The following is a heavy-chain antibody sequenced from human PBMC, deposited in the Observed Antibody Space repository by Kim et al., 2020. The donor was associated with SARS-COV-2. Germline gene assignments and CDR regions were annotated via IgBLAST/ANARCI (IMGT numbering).Heavy chain of an antibody. J-gene: IGHJ6*02. CDR1: GFNLGDHA. Sequence: SLRLSCTASGFNLGDHAVLWFRQAPGRGPEWVGFIRSKAYGGAAKYAASVKGRFTISRDDSKSIAYLQLDSLRSEDTAVYYCVSDHGDSRYYYYYGLDLWGQGTTVTVSS. CDR3: VSDHGDSRYYYYYGLDL. D-gene: IGHD4-17*01. CDR2: IRSKAYGGAA. V-gene: IGHV3-49*03.